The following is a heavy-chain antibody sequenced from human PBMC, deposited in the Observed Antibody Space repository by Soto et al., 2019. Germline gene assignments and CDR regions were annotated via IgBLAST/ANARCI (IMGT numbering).Heavy chain of an antibody. D-gene: IGHD6-13*01. CDR1: GYSFTSYW. CDR2: IYPGDSDT. J-gene: IGHJ6*02. CDR3: ARHDSSSRGYYYYYGMDV. V-gene: IGHV5-51*01. Sequence: PGESLKISCKGSGYSFTSYWIGWVRQMPGKGLEWMGIIYPGDSDTRYSPSFQGQVTISADKSISTAYLQWSSLKYSDTAMYYCARHDSSSRGYYYYYGMDVWGQGTTVTVSS.